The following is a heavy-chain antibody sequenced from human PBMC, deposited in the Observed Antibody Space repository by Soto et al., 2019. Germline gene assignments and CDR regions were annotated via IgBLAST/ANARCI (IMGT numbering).Heavy chain of an antibody. V-gene: IGHV1-69*06. CDR3: ARHYYDSSGYRY. CDR2: IIPIFGTA. J-gene: IGHJ4*02. CDR1: GGTFSSYA. D-gene: IGHD3-22*01. Sequence: SVKVSCKASGGTFSSYAISWVRQAPGQGLEWMGGIIPIFGTASYAQKFQGRVTITADKSTSTAYMELSSLRSEDTAVYYCARHYYDSSGYRYWGQGTLVTVSS.